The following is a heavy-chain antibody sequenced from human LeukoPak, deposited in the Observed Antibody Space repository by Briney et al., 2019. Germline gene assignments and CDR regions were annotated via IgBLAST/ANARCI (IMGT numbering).Heavy chain of an antibody. CDR2: INPNSGGT. CDR3: ARDDGSGSPEFDH. D-gene: IGHD3-10*01. CDR1: GYTFTGYY. J-gene: IGHJ4*02. V-gene: IGHV1-2*02. Sequence: ASVKVSCKASGYTFTGYYMHWVRQAPGQGLEWMGWINPNSGGTNYAQKFQGRVTMTRDTSISTAYMELSRLRSDDTAVYYCARDDGSGSPEFDHWGQGTLVTVSS.